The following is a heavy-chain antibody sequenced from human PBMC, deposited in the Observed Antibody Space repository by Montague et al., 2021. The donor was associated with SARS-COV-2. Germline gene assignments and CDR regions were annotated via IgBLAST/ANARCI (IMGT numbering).Heavy chain of an antibody. J-gene: IGHJ6*02. D-gene: IGHD2-21*02. CDR1: GFTFSRYW. V-gene: IGHV3-74*03. CDR2: INIDGSRT. Sequence: SLRLSCAASGFTFSRYWMHWVRQVPGKGLLWVSRINIDGSRTTYADSVKGRFTISRDNAKNTPFLQMNGLRADDTAVYYCTRSGDGVYYGMDVWGQGTTVTV. CDR3: TRSGDGVYYGMDV.